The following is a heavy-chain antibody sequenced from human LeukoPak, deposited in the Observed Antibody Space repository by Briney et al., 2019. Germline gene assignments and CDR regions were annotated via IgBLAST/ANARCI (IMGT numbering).Heavy chain of an antibody. Sequence: ASVKVSCKASGYTFTGYYMHWVRQPPGQGLEWMGWINPNSGGTNYAQKFQGRVTMTRDTSISTAYMELSRLRSDDTAVYYCARERGVVGYDILTGYSSTGFDYWGQGTLVTVSS. CDR2: INPNSGGT. CDR1: GYTFTGYY. J-gene: IGHJ4*02. D-gene: IGHD3-9*01. CDR3: ARERGVVGYDILTGYSSTGFDY. V-gene: IGHV1-2*02.